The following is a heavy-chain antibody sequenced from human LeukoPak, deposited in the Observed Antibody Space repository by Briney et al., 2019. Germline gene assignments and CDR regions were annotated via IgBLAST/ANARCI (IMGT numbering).Heavy chain of an antibody. CDR2: ISSSSSYI. CDR3: ARDDCSGGSCYSGAFDY. J-gene: IGHJ4*02. V-gene: IGHV3-21*01. D-gene: IGHD2-15*01. CDR1: GFTFSSYS. Sequence: GGSLRLSCAASGFTFSSYSMNWVRQAPGKGLEWVSSISSSSSYIYYADSVKGRFTISRDNAKSSLYLQMNSLRAEDTAVYYCARDDCSGGSCYSGAFDYWGQGTLVTVSS.